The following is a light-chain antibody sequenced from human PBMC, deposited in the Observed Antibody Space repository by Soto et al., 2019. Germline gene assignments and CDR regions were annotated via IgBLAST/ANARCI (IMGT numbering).Light chain of an antibody. Sequence: EIVLTQSPGTLSLSPGERATLSCRASQSVSSRYLAWYQQKPGQAPRLLIYGASSRATGIPDRFSGSGSGTDFTLTISRLEPEDFAVYYCQQHGNPPRYTFGQGTKLEIK. CDR2: GAS. CDR1: QSVSSRY. CDR3: QQHGNPPRYT. J-gene: IGKJ2*01. V-gene: IGKV3-20*01.